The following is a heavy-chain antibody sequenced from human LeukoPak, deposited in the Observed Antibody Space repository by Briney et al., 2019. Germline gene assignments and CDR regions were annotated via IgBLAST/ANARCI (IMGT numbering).Heavy chain of an antibody. CDR3: ARVLSSWPNYYYYGMDV. CDR1: GGSISSYY. J-gene: IGHJ6*02. V-gene: IGHV4-59*01. CDR2: IYYSGST. Sequence: SETLSLTCTVPGGSISSYYWSWIRQPPGKGLEWIGYIYYSGSTNYNPSLKSRVTISVDTSKNQFSLKLSSVTAADTAVYYCARVLSSWPNYYYYGMDVWGQGTTVTVSS. D-gene: IGHD6-13*01.